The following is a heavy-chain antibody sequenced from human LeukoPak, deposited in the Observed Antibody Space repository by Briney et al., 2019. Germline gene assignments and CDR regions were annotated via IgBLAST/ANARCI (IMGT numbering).Heavy chain of an antibody. CDR2: IKSNPGGTA. CDR1: GFIFHNAW. Sequence: PGGSLRLSCAASGFIFHNAWMTWVRQAPGKGLEWVGRIKSNPGGTADYAAPVKGRFIISRDDSKNTLYLQLNSLKTEDTVVYYCTTLSYDVHYWGQGTLVTVSS. V-gene: IGHV3-15*05. J-gene: IGHJ4*02. D-gene: IGHD3-3*01. CDR3: TTLSYDVHY.